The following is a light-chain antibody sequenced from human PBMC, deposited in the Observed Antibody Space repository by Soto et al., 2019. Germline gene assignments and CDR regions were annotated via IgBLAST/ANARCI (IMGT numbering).Light chain of an antibody. Sequence: EIVLTQSPGTLSLSPGERATLSCRASQSVSSSYLAWYQQKPGQAPRLLLYGASSRATGTPDRFSGSGSGKDFTLTISRLEPEDFAVYYCQQFGSSLLTFGGGTKVEIK. CDR3: QQFGSSLLT. CDR2: GAS. V-gene: IGKV3-20*01. CDR1: QSVSSSY. J-gene: IGKJ4*01.